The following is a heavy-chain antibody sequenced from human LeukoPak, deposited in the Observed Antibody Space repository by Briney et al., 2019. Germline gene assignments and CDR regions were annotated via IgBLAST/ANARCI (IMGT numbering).Heavy chain of an antibody. D-gene: IGHD3-9*01. J-gene: IGHJ4*02. CDR3: ARGGGYDIWTGSGYFDY. V-gene: IGHV3-21*01. CDR2: ISSSSSYV. CDR1: GFTFSSYS. Sequence: GGSLRLSCAASGFTFSSYSMNWVRQAPGKGLEWVSSISSSSSYVYYADSVKGRFTISRDNAKNSLYLQMNSLRAEDTAVYYCARGGGYDIWTGSGYFDYWGQGTLVTVSS.